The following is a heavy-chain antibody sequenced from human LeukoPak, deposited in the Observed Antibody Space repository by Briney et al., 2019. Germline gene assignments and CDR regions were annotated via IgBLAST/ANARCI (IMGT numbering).Heavy chain of an antibody. CDR1: GGSISSGDYY. CDR3: ARFGYYYDSSSSY. J-gene: IGHJ4*02. D-gene: IGHD3-22*01. CDR2: IYYSGST. Sequence: PSETLSLTCTVSGGSISSGDYYWSWIRQPPGKGLEWIGYIYYSGSTYYNPSLKSRVTISVDTSKNQFSLKLSSVTAADTAVYYCARFGYYYDSSSSYWGQGTLVTVSS. V-gene: IGHV4-30-4*01.